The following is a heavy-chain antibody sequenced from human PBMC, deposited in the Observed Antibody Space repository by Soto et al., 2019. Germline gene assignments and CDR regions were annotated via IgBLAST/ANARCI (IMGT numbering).Heavy chain of an antibody. J-gene: IGHJ4*02. D-gene: IGHD3-10*01. CDR1: GFTFRWHA. Sequence: EVQLLESGGGLVQPGGSLRLSCAASGFTFRWHAMSWVRQAPGKGLEWVSGISGSGGSIYYADSVKGRFTISSDNSLNTSYLQMNRLRAEATAIYYCARLLLWTLGEAACNDYWRLGTLVTVSS. V-gene: IGHV3-23*01. CDR2: ISGSGGSI. CDR3: ARLLLWTLGEAACNDY.